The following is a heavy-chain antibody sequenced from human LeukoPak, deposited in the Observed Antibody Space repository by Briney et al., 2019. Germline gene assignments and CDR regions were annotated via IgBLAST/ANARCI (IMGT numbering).Heavy chain of an antibody. CDR2: NYYSGST. Sequence: PSETLSLTCTVSGVSISSISYYWGSLPQPPGKGLEWIGSNYYSGSTYYNPPLKSRVTISVDESKNQDSLKPNAVTAADTAVYYCATGWSGYYWTTWGQGTLVAVSS. CDR1: GVSISSISYY. V-gene: IGHV4-39*07. CDR3: ATGWSGYYWTT. D-gene: IGHD3-3*01. J-gene: IGHJ5*02.